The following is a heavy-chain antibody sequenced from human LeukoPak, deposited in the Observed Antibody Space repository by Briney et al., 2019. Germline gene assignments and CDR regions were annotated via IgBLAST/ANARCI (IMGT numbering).Heavy chain of an antibody. V-gene: IGHV3-53*01. CDR1: GFSTSYNY. D-gene: IGHD2-21*01. CDR3: ASHYCSAGSCYFDG. J-gene: IGHJ4*02. CDR2: TYSAGDS. Sequence: GGSLRLSCVVSGFSTSYNYMSWVRQAPERGREGVSPTYSAGDSYYADSVEGRFTNSKDNSKNTVYLQMDRLRPDDTAVYYCASHYCSAGSCYFDGWGQGTLVTVSS.